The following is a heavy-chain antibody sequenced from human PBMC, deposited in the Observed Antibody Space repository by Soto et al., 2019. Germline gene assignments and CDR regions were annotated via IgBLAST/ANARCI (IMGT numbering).Heavy chain of an antibody. CDR1: GFTFGDYY. J-gene: IGHJ4*02. V-gene: IGHV3-11*01. CDR3: ARDVGYYDSSGPGY. Sequence: RGSLRLSCAASGFTFGDYYMSWIRPAPGKGLEWVSYISSSGSTIYYADSVKGRFTISRDNAKNSLYLQMNSLRAEDTAVYYCARDVGYYDSSGPGYWGQGTLVTVSS. CDR2: ISSSGSTI. D-gene: IGHD3-22*01.